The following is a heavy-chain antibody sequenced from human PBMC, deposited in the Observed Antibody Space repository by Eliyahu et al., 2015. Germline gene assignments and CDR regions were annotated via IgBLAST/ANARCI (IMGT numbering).Heavy chain of an antibody. D-gene: IGHD4-17*01. V-gene: IGHV4-4*07. CDR3: ARVRVTTAWGLGYYFDY. CDR1: GGSISXYY. Sequence: QVQLQESGPGLVKPSETLSLTCTVSGGSISXYYWSWIRXPAGKGLEWIGRXYTSGSTNYNPSLKSRVTMSVDTSKNQFSLKLSSVTAADTAVYYCARVRVTTAWGLGYYFDYWGQGTLVTVSS. CDR2: XYTSGST. J-gene: IGHJ4*02.